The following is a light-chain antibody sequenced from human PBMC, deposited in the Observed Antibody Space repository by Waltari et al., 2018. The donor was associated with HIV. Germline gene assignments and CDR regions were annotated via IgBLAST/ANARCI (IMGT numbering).Light chain of an antibody. Sequence: QSALTQPASVSGSPGQSITISCTGTSRDVGSYELVSWYPKHPDKAPKLMIYEVSKRPSGVSKRFSGSKSGNTASLTISELQAEDKACYYCCSYAGSSTHVFGGGTKVTVL. V-gene: IGLV2-23*02. CDR2: EVS. CDR1: SRDVGSYEL. J-gene: IGLJ1*01. CDR3: CSYAGSSTHV.